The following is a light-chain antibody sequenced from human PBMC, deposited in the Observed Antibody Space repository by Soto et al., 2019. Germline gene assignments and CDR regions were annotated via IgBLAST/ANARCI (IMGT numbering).Light chain of an antibody. V-gene: IGKV3-20*01. CDR2: GAS. Sequence: EIVLTQSPGTLSLSPGERATLSCRASQSVSSNYLAWYQHKPGQAPRLLIYGASSRATGLPDRFSGSGSGKDFSLTISRLEPEEFAVYYCQQYGSSPRTFGQGTKVEIK. CDR1: QSVSSNY. J-gene: IGKJ1*01. CDR3: QQYGSSPRT.